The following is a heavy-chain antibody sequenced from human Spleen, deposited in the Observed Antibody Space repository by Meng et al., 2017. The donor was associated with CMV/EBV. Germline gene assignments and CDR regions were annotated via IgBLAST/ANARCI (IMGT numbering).Heavy chain of an antibody. CDR1: GGTFSSYA. Sequence: SVKVSCKASGGTFSSYAISWVRQAPGQGLEWMGGIIPIFGTANYAQKFQGRVTITTDESTSTAYMELSSLRSEDTAVYYCATYYDISKYYFDYWGQGTLVTVSS. V-gene: IGHV1-69*05. D-gene: IGHD3-9*01. CDR2: IIPIFGTA. J-gene: IGHJ4*02. CDR3: ATYYDISKYYFDY.